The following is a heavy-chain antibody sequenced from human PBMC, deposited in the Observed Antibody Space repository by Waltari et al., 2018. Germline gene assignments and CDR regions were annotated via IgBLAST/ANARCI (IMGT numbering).Heavy chain of an antibody. J-gene: IGHJ5*02. V-gene: IGHV4-59*11. CDR2: IYYSGST. Sequence: QVQLQESGPGLVKPSETLSLTCTVSGGSISSPYWSWIRQPPGKGLEWIGYIYYSGSTNYNPSLKSRVTISVDTSKNQFSLKLSSVTAADTAVYYCARDRRIDYYGSGRWFDPWGQGTLVTVSS. CDR1: GGSISSPY. CDR3: ARDRRIDYYGSGRWFDP. D-gene: IGHD3-10*01.